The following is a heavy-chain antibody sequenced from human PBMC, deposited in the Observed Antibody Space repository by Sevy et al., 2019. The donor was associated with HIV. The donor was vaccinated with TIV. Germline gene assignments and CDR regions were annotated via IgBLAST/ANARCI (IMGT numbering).Heavy chain of an antibody. V-gene: IGHV4-59*08. J-gene: IGHJ3*02. CDR1: GGSINSDH. Sequence: SETLSLTCTVSGGSINSDHWNWIRQPPGKGLELIGYVYYTGCTNYNPSLKNRVTISVDRTKNQFSLKLTSVTAADTGVYLCARRNDFDIWGQGTMVNVSS. CDR2: VYYTGCT. CDR3: ARRNDFDI.